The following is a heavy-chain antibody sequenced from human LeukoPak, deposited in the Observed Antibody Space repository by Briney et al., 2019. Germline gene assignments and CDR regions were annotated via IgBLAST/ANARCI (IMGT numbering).Heavy chain of an antibody. CDR1: GFTVSSNY. J-gene: IGHJ4*02. Sequence: GGSLRLSCAASGFTVSSNYMSWVRQAPGKGLEWVSVIYSGGSTYYADSVKGRSTISRDNSKNTLYLQMNSLRAEDTAVYYCAKDEADYYDSSGLDYWGQGTLVTVSS. CDR3: AKDEADYYDSSGLDY. V-gene: IGHV3-53*01. CDR2: IYSGGST. D-gene: IGHD3-22*01.